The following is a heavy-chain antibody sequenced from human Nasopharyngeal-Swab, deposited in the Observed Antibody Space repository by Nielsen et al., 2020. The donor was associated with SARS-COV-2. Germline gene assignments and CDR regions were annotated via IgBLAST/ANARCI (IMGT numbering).Heavy chain of an antibody. CDR3: ARGSGDYYMDV. CDR2: IIPIFGTA. D-gene: IGHD3-3*01. J-gene: IGHJ6*03. V-gene: IGHV1-69*06. Sequence: WVRQAPGQGLEWMGGIIPIFGTANYAQKFQGRVTITADKSTSTACMELSSLRSEDTAVYYCARGSGDYYMDVWGEGTTVTVSS.